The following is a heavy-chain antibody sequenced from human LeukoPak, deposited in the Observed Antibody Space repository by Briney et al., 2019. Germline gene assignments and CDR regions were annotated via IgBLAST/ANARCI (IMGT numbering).Heavy chain of an antibody. CDR3: ASFSNWTIDY. Sequence: PSGTLSLTCAVSGGSISSSNWWSWIRQPPGKGLEWIGEINHSGSTNYNPSLKSRVTISVDTSKNQFSLKLSSVTAADTAVYYCASFSNWTIDYWGQGTLVTVSS. CDR1: GGSISSSNW. CDR2: INHSGST. V-gene: IGHV4-4*02. J-gene: IGHJ4*02. D-gene: IGHD1-20*01.